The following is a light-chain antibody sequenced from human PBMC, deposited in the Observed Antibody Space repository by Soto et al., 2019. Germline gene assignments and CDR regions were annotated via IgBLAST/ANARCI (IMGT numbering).Light chain of an antibody. V-gene: IGKV3D-15*01. Sequence: IVLTQSPSTLSVSPGERATLSCRASQSVSSNLAWHQQRPGQAPRLLIYGASTRATGVPARFSGGGSGTEFTLTISSLEPEDVAVYYCQQRSNWPPEITFGQGTRLE. CDR3: QQRSNWPPEIT. J-gene: IGKJ5*01. CDR2: GAS. CDR1: QSVSSN.